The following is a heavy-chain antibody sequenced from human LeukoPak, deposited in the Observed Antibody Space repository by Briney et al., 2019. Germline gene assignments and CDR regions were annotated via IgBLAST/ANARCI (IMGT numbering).Heavy chain of an antibody. D-gene: IGHD2-21*01. Sequence: GASVKVSCKASGYTFTGYYMHWVRQAPGQGLEWMGWINPNSGGTNYAQKFQGRVTVTRNTSISTAYMELSSLRSEDTAVYYCARVYSNYYYYMDVWGKGTTVTVSS. CDR1: GYTFTGYY. CDR2: INPNSGGT. CDR3: ARVYSNYYYYMDV. V-gene: IGHV1-2*02. J-gene: IGHJ6*03.